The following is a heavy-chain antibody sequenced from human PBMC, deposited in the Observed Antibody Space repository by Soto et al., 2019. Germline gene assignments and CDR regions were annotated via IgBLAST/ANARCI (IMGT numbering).Heavy chain of an antibody. CDR3: AKDLTTIFGVVMGDFDY. V-gene: IGHV3-23*01. CDR2: ISGSGGST. CDR1: GFTFSSYA. D-gene: IGHD3-3*01. J-gene: IGHJ4*02. Sequence: GGSLRLSCAASGFTFSSYAMSWVRQAPGKGLEWVSAISGSGGSTYYADSVKGRFTISRDNSKNTLYLQMNSLRAEDTAVYYWAKDLTTIFGVVMGDFDYWGQGTLVTVSS.